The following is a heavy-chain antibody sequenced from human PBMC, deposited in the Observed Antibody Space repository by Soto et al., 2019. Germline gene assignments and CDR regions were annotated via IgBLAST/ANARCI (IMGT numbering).Heavy chain of an antibody. CDR1: GLTFSGYG. V-gene: IGHV3-23*01. CDR3: VTRSRALRSSGARLDS. Sequence: EVQLLESGGGLVQPGGSLRLSCAASGLTFSGYGMSWVRQAPGTGLEWVTAISGSGSNKYYADSVKGRFTISRDDYKNNLFLQMNSLRAEDKGGYYCVTRSRALRSSGARLDSWGQGTLVTVSS. D-gene: IGHD4-17*01. CDR2: ISGSGSNK. J-gene: IGHJ4*02.